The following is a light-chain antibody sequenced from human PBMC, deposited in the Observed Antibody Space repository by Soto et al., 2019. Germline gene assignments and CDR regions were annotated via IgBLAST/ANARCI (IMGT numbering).Light chain of an antibody. Sequence: EIVLTQSTATLSLSPGERATLSCRASQSVSSYLAWYQQKPGQAPRLLIYDVSNRATGIPARFSGSVSGTDFTLTISSLEPEDFAVYYCQQRSNWPPYTFGQGTKLEIK. CDR3: QQRSNWPPYT. J-gene: IGKJ2*01. CDR2: DVS. V-gene: IGKV3-11*01. CDR1: QSVSSY.